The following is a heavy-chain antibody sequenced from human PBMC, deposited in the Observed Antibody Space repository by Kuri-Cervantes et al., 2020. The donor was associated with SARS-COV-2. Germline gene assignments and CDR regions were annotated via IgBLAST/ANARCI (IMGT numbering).Heavy chain of an antibody. V-gene: IGHV3-53*01. Sequence: ETLSLTCAASGFTVSTNFMNFFRQSAGKGLEWVSSLNPGGATFYADSVKGRFTISRDHSKNTVILQMTSLRAEDTAVYYCAKDWSGTSGAGSPVFDYWGQGTLVTVSS. CDR2: LNPGGAT. D-gene: IGHD3-10*01. J-gene: IGHJ4*02. CDR1: GFTVSTNF. CDR3: AKDWSGTSGAGSPVFDY.